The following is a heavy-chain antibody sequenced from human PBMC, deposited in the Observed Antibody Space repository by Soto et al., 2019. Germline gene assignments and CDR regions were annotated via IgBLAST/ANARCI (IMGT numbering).Heavy chain of an antibody. Sequence: QVQLQESGPGLVKPSGTLSLTCAVSSDSVSSSNWWSWVRQPPGKGLEWIGEVFPTGSTNYNPFLMSRVTISVDKSKNHFSLNLSSVTAADTAIYYCARRPTAELPSNWFDPWGQGTLVTVSS. V-gene: IGHV4-4*02. D-gene: IGHD2-15*01. J-gene: IGHJ5*02. CDR3: ARRPTAELPSNWFDP. CDR2: VFPTGST. CDR1: SDSVSSSNW.